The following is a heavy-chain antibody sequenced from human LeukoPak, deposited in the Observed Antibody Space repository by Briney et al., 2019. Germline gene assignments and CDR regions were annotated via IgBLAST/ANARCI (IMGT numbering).Heavy chain of an antibody. Sequence: ASVKVSCKASGYTFTSYAMHWVRQAPGQRLEWMGWINAGNGNTKYSQKFQGRVTITRDTSASTAYMELSSLRSEDTAVYYCARDPGCSSTSCYGPEDYWGQGTLVTVSS. CDR3: ARDPGCSSTSCYGPEDY. CDR1: GYTFTSYA. D-gene: IGHD2-2*01. J-gene: IGHJ4*02. CDR2: INAGNGNT. V-gene: IGHV1-3*01.